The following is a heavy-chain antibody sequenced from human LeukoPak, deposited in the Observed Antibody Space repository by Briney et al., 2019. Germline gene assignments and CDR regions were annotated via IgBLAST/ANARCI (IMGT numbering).Heavy chain of an antibody. V-gene: IGHV7-4-1*02. CDR2: INTNTGNP. J-gene: IGHJ4*02. D-gene: IGHD6-19*01. CDR3: ARGGYSRGQGSPFDY. CDR1: GYTFTNYP. Sequence: GASVKVSCKTSGYTFTNYPMIWVRQAPGQGLECMGWINTNTGNPTFVQGFTGRFVFSLDTSVSAAYLQISSLKAEDTAVYYCARGGYSRGQGSPFDYWGQGTLVTVSS.